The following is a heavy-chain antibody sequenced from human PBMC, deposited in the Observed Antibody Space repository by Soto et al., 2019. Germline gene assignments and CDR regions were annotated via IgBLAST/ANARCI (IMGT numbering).Heavy chain of an antibody. CDR2: ISHSGGTI. CDR1: GFTFSDYA. Sequence: EVQLLESGGNLVQPGGSLRLSCAASGFTFSDYAMTWVRQAPGKGLEWVSSISHSGGTIYYADSVKGRFTISRDNSKNTLYLQLNSLTVEDTALYYCVKGQGSGRYHSSWGQGTLVTVSS. V-gene: IGHV3-23*01. J-gene: IGHJ5*02. CDR3: VKGQGSGRYHSS. D-gene: IGHD6-19*01.